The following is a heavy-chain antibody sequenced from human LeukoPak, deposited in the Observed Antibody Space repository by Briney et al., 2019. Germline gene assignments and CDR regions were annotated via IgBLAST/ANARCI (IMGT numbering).Heavy chain of an antibody. V-gene: IGHV3-66*01. CDR3: ASDSYSPEYFQH. CDR2: IYSGGST. J-gene: IGHJ1*01. D-gene: IGHD2-15*01. CDR1: GFTFGNYP. Sequence: PGGSLRLSCSASGFTFGNYPMHWVRQAPGKGLEWVSVIYSGGSTFYADSVKGRFTISRDNSKNTLYLQMNSLRAEDTAVYYCASDSYSPEYFQHWGQGTLVTVSS.